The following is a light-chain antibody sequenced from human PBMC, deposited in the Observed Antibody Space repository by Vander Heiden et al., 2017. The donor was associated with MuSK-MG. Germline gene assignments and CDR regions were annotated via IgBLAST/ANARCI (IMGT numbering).Light chain of an antibody. CDR3: AAWDDSRNGLV. CDR2: SDN. Sequence: QSVLTPPPSASGTPGQWVTISCSGSSSNIGTNTVTWYRHLPGTAPRLLSYSDNQRPSGVPDRFSGSKSGTSASLAISGLQAEDEADYYCAAWDDSRNGLVFGGGTKLTGL. CDR1: SSNIGTNT. J-gene: IGLJ3*02. V-gene: IGLV1-44*01.